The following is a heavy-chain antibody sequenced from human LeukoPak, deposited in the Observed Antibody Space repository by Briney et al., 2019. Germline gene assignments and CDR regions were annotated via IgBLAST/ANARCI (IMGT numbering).Heavy chain of an antibody. CDR1: GYTFISYG. J-gene: IGHJ5*02. Sequence: ASVKVSCKASGYTFISYGINWVRQAPGQGLEWMGGIIPIFGTANYAQKFQGRVTITADESTSTAYMELSSLRSEDTAVYYCAMQWLSSWFDPWGQGTLVTVSS. CDR3: AMQWLSSWFDP. CDR2: IIPIFGTA. V-gene: IGHV1-69*13. D-gene: IGHD6-19*01.